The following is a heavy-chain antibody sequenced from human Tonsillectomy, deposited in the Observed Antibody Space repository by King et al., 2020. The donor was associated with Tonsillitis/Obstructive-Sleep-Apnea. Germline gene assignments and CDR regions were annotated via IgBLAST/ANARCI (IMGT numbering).Heavy chain of an antibody. V-gene: IGHV3-21*01. CDR1: GFTISSYS. CDR2: ISSSSSYI. D-gene: IGHD3-3*01. CDR3: ARDHDYDFWSGNYCYYMGV. J-gene: IGHJ6*03. Sequence: DVQLVESGGGLVKPGGSLRLSCAASGFTISSYSMNWVRQAPGKGLEWVSSISSSSSYIYYADSVKGRFTISRDNAKNSLYLQMNSLRAEDTAVYYCARDHDYDFWSGNYCYYMGVWGKGTTVTVSS.